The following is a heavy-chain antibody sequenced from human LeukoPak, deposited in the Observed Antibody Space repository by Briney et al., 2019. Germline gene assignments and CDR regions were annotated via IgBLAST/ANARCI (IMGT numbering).Heavy chain of an antibody. CDR2: ISSSSSTI. CDR3: AREFGYSSSSGGFDY. V-gene: IGHV3-48*01. Sequence: GGSLRLSCAASGFTFSSYSMNWVRQAPGKGLEWVSYISSSSSTIYYADSVKGRFTISRDNAKNSLYLQMNSLRAEDTAVYYCAREFGYSSSSGGFDYWGQGTLVTVSS. D-gene: IGHD6-6*01. J-gene: IGHJ4*02. CDR1: GFTFSSYS.